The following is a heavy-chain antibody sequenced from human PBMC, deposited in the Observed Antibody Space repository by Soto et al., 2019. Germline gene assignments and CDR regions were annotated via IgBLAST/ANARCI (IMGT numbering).Heavy chain of an antibody. D-gene: IGHD3-22*01. CDR1: GGSISSGGYY. J-gene: IGHJ4*02. V-gene: IGHV4-31*03. Sequence: SETLSLSCTVSGGSISSGGYYLSWIRQHPGKGLEWIGYIYYSGSTYYNPSLKSRVTISVDTSKNQFSLKLSSVTAADTAVYYCARGRYYYDSSGYFLPNHYWGQATLVSGSS. CDR3: ARGRYYYDSSGYFLPNHY. CDR2: IYYSGST.